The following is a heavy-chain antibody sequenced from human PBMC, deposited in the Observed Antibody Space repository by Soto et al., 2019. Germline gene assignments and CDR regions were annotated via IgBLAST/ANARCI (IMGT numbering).Heavy chain of an antibody. J-gene: IGHJ3*02. CDR3: ARSPLGYDYIRQTWREVGDSFDI. CDR2: LIHGGST. CDR1: GASLGGFH. D-gene: IGHD3-16*01. Sequence: QVRLEQWGAGLLKPSETLSLTCAIYGASLGGFHWTWLRQAPGKGLEWIGELIHGGSTNYNPSLKIRVSFSLDTSNNQFSLHLMSVTAADTAVYYCARSPLGYDYIRQTWREVGDSFDIWGRGTMVTVSS. V-gene: IGHV4-34*12.